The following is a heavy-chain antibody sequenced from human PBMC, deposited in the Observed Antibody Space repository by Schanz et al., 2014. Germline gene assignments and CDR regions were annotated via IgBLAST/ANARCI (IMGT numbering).Heavy chain of an antibody. Sequence: QVQLVQSGSELTRPGASVKVSCKASGYNFTTYTMNWVRQAPGQGLEWMGWINTNTGNPTYAQGFTGRFVFSLDTSVSTAYLQISFLTADDTAVFFCARGEANWGQYWGQGTLVTVSS. CDR3: ARGEANWGQY. V-gene: IGHV7-4-1*02. CDR2: INTNTGNP. D-gene: IGHD7-27*01. CDR1: GYNFTTYT. J-gene: IGHJ4*02.